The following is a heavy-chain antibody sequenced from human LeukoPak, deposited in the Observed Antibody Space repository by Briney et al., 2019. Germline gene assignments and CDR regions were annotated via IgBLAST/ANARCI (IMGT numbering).Heavy chain of an antibody. CDR2: IYDTGST. CDR3: ARVRNYPDAFDI. Sequence: SETLSLTCTVSGGSISNYYWAWIRQPPGKGLEWIGYIYDTGSTKYNPPLKSRLTISLHTSRNQFSLNLSSLTAADTAIYYCARVRNYPDAFDIWGQGRMVTVSS. J-gene: IGHJ3*02. CDR1: GGSISNYY. V-gene: IGHV4-59*01. D-gene: IGHD5-24*01.